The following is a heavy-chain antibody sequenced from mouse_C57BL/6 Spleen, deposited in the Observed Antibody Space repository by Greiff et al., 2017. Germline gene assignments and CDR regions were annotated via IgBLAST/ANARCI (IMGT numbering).Heavy chain of an antibody. CDR3: ARQAYYSNYGFAY. V-gene: IGHV1-53*01. Sequence: VHLHHSGTELVKPGASVKLSCKASGYTFTSYWMHWVKQRPGQGLEWIGNINPSNGGTNYNEKFKSKATLTVDKSSSTAYMQLSSLTSEDSAVYYCARQAYYSNYGFAYWGQGTLVTVSA. CDR2: INPSNGGT. CDR1: GYTFTSYW. J-gene: IGHJ3*01. D-gene: IGHD2-5*01.